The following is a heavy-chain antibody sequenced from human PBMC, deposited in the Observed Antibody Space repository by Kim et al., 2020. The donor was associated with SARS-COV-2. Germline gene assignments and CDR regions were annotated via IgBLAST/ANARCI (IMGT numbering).Heavy chain of an antibody. CDR1: GGSFSGYY. CDR3: ARGRAHQQLVPYYYYMDV. D-gene: IGHD6-13*01. J-gene: IGHJ6*03. Sequence: SETLSLTCAVYGGSFSGYYWSWIRQPPGKGLEWIGEINHSGSTNYNPSLKSRVTISVDTSKNQFSLKLSSVTAADTAVYYCARGRAHQQLVPYYYYMDVWGKGTTVTVSS. CDR2: INHSGST. V-gene: IGHV4-34*01.